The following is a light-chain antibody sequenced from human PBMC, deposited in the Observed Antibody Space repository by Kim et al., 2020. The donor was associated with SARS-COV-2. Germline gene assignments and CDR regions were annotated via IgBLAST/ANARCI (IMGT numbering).Light chain of an antibody. CDR1: KLGDKY. CDR3: QAWDSSTAV. CDR2: QDS. J-gene: IGLJ3*02. V-gene: IGLV3-1*01. Sequence: VSPGQTASITCSGDKLGDKYACWYQQKPGQSPVLVIYQDSKRPSGIPERFSGSNSGNTATLTISRTQAMDEADYYCQAWDSSTAVFGGGTQLTVL.